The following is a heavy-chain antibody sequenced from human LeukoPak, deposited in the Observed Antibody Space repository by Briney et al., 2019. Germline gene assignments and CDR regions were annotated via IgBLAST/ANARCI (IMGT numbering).Heavy chain of an antibody. D-gene: IGHD3-16*01. CDR1: GYTFTSYD. CDR3: ATDLAYVALPGH. V-gene: IGHV1-8*01. J-gene: IGHJ4*02. CDR2: MSPNSGDT. Sequence: ASVKVSCKASGYTFTSYDFNWVRQATGQRPEWMGWMSPNSGDTGYAQKFQDRVTMTRNTSISTAYMELSSLRSDDTAVYYCATDLAYVALPGHWGQGTLVTVSS.